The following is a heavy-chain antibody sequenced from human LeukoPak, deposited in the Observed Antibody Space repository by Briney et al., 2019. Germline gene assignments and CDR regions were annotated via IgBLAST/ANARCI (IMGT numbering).Heavy chain of an antibody. J-gene: IGHJ4*02. CDR1: GFTFSSYE. CDR3: ARTPADDYSDHPHPLYFDS. D-gene: IGHD4-17*01. Sequence: GGSLRLSCAAYGFTFSSYEMNWFRQAPGKGLEWDSYISSSGSIIYYADSVKGRFTISRDDAKNSLYLQMDSLRAEDTAIYYCARTPADDYSDHPHPLYFDSWGQGTLVSVSS. CDR2: ISSSGSII. V-gene: IGHV3-48*03.